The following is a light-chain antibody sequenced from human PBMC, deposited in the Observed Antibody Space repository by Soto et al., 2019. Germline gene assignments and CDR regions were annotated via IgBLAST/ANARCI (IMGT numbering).Light chain of an antibody. J-gene: IGLJ1*01. CDR3: SSYAGSNNFV. CDR2: EVT. V-gene: IGLV2-8*01. Sequence: QSVLTQPPSASGSPGQSVTISCTGPSSDVGGYDYVSWYQQHPGKAPKLMIYEVTKRPSGVPDRFSGSKSGNTASLTVSGLQAEDEADYYCSSYAGSNNFVFGTGTKV. CDR1: SSDVGGYDY.